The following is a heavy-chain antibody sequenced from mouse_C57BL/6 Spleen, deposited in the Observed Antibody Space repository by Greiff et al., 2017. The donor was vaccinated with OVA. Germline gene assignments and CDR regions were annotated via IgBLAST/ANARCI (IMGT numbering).Heavy chain of an antibody. CDR3: AREGSTSYYYAMDY. D-gene: IGHD5-5*01. CDR1: GYTFTSYW. V-gene: IGHV1-52*01. CDR2: IDPSDSET. J-gene: IGHJ4*01. Sequence: VQLQQPGAELVRPGSSVKLSCKASGYTFTSYWMHWVKQRPIQGLEWIGNIDPSDSETHYNQKFKDKATLTVDKSSSTAYMQLSSLTSEDSAVYYGAREGSTSYYYAMDYWGQGTSVTVSS.